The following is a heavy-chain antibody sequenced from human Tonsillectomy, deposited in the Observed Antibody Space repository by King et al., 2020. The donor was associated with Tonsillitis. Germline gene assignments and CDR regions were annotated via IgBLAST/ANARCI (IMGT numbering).Heavy chain of an antibody. V-gene: IGHV5-51*01. CDR2: IYPGDSET. CDR3: ARPRIAVAGPYYFDY. J-gene: IGHJ4*02. D-gene: IGHD6-19*01. CDR1: GYSFTSNW. Sequence: QPVQSGAEVKKPGESLKISCKGSGYSFTSNWIGWVRQMPGKGLEWIGIIYPGDSETKYNPSFQGQVTFSADKSISTAYLQWSSLRASDTAIYYCARPRIAVAGPYYFDYWGQGTLVTVSS.